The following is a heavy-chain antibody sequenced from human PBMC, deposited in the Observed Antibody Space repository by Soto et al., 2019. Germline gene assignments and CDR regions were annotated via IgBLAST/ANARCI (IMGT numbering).Heavy chain of an antibody. J-gene: IGHJ6*02. Sequence: QVQLVQSGAEVKKPGSSVKVSCKASGGTFNNYGISWVRQAPGQGLEWMGGVIPIFGSAKYTEFFRGRITITADTATSTAYMELSSLKSEDTAVYYCATQAVAGATGHGMDVWGQGTKVTVSS. CDR2: VIPIFGSA. CDR3: ATQAVAGATGHGMDV. V-gene: IGHV1-69*06. CDR1: GGTFNNYG. D-gene: IGHD6-13*01.